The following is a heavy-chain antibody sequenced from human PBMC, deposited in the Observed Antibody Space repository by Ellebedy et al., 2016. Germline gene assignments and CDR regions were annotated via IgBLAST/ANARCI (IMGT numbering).Heavy chain of an antibody. CDR2: IRSKTNSYAT. CDR1: GFTFSGSD. D-gene: IGHD6-19*01. J-gene: IGHJ4*02. CDR3: TNVTVAPQG. V-gene: IGHV3-73*01. Sequence: GGSLRLXXAASGFTFSGSDMHWVRQASGKGLEWVGRIRSKTNSYATAYAASVKGRFTISRDDSKNTAYLQMNSLKTEDTAVYYCTNVTVAPQGWGQGTVVTVSS.